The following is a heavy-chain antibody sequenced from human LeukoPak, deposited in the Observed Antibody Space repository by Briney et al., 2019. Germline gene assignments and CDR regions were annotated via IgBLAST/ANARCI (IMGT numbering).Heavy chain of an antibody. J-gene: IGHJ3*02. Sequence: PSETLSLTCTVSGGSISSYYWSWIRQPAGKGLEWIGSIYTSGSTNYNPSLKSRVTMSVDTSKNQFSLKLSSVTAADTAVYYCARDQSEQWLGDAFDIWGQGTMVTVSS. D-gene: IGHD6-19*01. CDR3: ARDQSEQWLGDAFDI. CDR2: IYTSGST. V-gene: IGHV4-4*07. CDR1: GGSISSYY.